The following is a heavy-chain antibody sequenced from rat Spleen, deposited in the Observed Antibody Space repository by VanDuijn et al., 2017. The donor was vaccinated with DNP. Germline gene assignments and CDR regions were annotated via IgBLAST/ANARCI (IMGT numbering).Heavy chain of an antibody. CDR3: ARGVYYYSATYWYFDF. V-gene: IGHV5-22*01. D-gene: IGHD1-1*01. CDR2: ISYEGSSP. J-gene: IGHJ1*01. Sequence: EVQLVESGGGLVQPGRSLKLSCAASGFTFSDYYMAWVRQAPKKGLELVAAISYEGSSPYYGDSVKGRFTISRDNAKTTLYLQMNSLRSEATATYYCARGVYYYSATYWYFDFWGPGTMVTVSS. CDR1: GFTFSDYY.